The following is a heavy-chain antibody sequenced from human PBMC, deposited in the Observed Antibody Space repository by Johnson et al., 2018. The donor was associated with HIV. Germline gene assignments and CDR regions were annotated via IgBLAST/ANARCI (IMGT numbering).Heavy chain of an antibody. J-gene: IGHJ3*02. CDR1: GFTFSNAW. CDR3: AKAGARWLQFDAFDI. Sequence: QVQLVESGGGLVKPGGSLRLSCAASGFTFSNAWMSWVRQAPGKGLEWVAVISHDGSNKYYADSVKGRFTISRDNSKNTLYLQMNSLRTEDTAVYYCAKAGARWLQFDAFDIWGQGTMVTVSS. CDR2: ISHDGSNK. V-gene: IGHV3-30*18. D-gene: IGHD5-24*01.